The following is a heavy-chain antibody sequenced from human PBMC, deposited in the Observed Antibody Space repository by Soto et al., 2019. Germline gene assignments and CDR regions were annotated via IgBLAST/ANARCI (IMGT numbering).Heavy chain of an antibody. CDR1: GGSFSNYI. D-gene: IGHD6-19*01. CDR2: TIPMFATA. Sequence: SVKVSCKASGGSFSNYIFSWVRQAPGQGLEWMGGTIPMFATAQYAQKLQGRVTITADESTSTVYMDLTSLRSDDTAVYYCARGLFGQQWLVGFDTWGQRTLVTVSS. J-gene: IGHJ4*02. CDR3: ARGLFGQQWLVGFDT. V-gene: IGHV1-69*13.